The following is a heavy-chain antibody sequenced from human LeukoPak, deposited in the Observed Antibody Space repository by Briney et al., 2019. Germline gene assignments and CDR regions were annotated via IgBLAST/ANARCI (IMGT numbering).Heavy chain of an antibody. V-gene: IGHV3-7*01. CDR3: ARDLGQYYDTSDNWFDP. Sequence: GGSLRLSCAASRYTFSNYWMSWVRQAPGKGLEWVANIKEDGSEKYYVDSVKGRFTISRDNAKNSVHLQMNSLRAEDTAVYYCARDLGQYYDTSDNWFDPWGQGTLVAVSS. CDR1: RYTFSNYW. D-gene: IGHD3-22*01. CDR2: IKEDGSEK. J-gene: IGHJ5*02.